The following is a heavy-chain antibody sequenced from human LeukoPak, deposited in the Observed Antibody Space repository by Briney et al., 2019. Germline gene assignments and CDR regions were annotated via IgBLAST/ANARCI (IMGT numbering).Heavy chain of an antibody. CDR3: ARHPELYFFDY. CDR2: IYYSGKT. Sequence: SETLSLTCTVSGXSISSDSYYGGWIRQPPGKGLEWIASIYYSGKTFYNPSLKSRVIISIDASKTQFSLKLTSVTAADTAVYYCARHPELYFFDYWGQGTLVTVSS. CDR1: GXSISSDSYY. V-gene: IGHV4-39*01. D-gene: IGHD3-10*01. J-gene: IGHJ4*02.